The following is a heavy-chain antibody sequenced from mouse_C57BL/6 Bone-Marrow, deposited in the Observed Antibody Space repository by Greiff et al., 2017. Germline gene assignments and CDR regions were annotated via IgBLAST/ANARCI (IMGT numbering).Heavy chain of an antibody. CDR2: ISSGGSYT. D-gene: IGHD1-1*01. CDR3: ERRFYYGSSYDYYAMDY. J-gene: IGHJ4*01. CDR1: GFTFSSYG. Sequence: EVKLMESGGDLVKPGGSLKLSCAASGFTFSSYGMSWVRQTPDKRLEWVATISSGGSYTYYPDSVKGRFTISRDNAKNTLYLQMSSLKSEDTAVYYCERRFYYGSSYDYYAMDYWGQGTSVTVSS. V-gene: IGHV5-6*02.